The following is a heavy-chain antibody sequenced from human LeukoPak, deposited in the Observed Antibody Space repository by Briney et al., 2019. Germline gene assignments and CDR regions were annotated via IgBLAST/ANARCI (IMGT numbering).Heavy chain of an antibody. V-gene: IGHV4-39*07. CDR2: VFYSGSP. CDR1: GGSISGSSYY. Sequence: SQTLSLTCNVSGGSISGSSYYWGWIRQPPGKGLEWIGNVFYSGSPYYNPSLKSRVTISVDTSKNHFSLRLSSVTAADTAVYYCARGSSNWSPYYFDYWGQGTPVIVSS. D-gene: IGHD6-13*01. J-gene: IGHJ4*02. CDR3: ARGSSNWSPYYFDY.